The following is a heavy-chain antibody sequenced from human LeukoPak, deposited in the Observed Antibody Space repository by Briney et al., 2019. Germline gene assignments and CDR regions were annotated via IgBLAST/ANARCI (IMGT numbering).Heavy chain of an antibody. D-gene: IGHD3-16*01. CDR3: ARGGQGAVDY. J-gene: IGHJ4*02. CDR1: GFTFSSNW. CDR2: VNTDGSAT. V-gene: IGHV3-74*01. Sequence: GGSLRLSRAASGFTFSSNWMHWVRQAPGKGLVWVSYVNTDGSATTYADSVKGRFTISRDNAKNTLYLQMNSLRAEDTAVYYCARGGQGAVDYWGQGTLVTVSS.